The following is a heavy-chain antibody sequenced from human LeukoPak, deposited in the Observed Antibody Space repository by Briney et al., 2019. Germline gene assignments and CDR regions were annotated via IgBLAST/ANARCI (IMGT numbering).Heavy chain of an antibody. CDR2: ISGSGGNT. D-gene: IGHD3-22*01. V-gene: IGHV3-23*01. CDR1: GITFSSYA. Sequence: GGSLRLSCAVSGITFSSYAMSWVRQAPGKGLEWVSAISGSGGNTYYADSVKGRFTISRDNSKNTLYLQMNSLRAEDTAVYYCATKRASDSSGYQNPYDYWGQGTLVTVSS. J-gene: IGHJ4*02. CDR3: ATKRASDSSGYQNPYDY.